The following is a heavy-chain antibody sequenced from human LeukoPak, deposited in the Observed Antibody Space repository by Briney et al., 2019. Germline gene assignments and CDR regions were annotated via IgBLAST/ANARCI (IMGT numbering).Heavy chain of an antibody. Sequence: PGGSLRLSCAASGFTFSSYGMHWVRQAPGKGLEWVAVISYDGSNKYYADSVKGRFTISRDNSKNTLYLQMNSLRAEDTAVYYCAKAPRVYSSSWLGDYWGQGTLVTVSS. CDR2: ISYDGSNK. D-gene: IGHD6-13*01. CDR1: GFTFSSYG. V-gene: IGHV3-30*18. J-gene: IGHJ4*02. CDR3: AKAPRVYSSSWLGDY.